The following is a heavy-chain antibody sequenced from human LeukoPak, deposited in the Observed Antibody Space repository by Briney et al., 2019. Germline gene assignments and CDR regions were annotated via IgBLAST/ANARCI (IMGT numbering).Heavy chain of an antibody. CDR2: IYYSGST. D-gene: IGHD3-10*01. V-gene: IGHV4-61*01. J-gene: IGHJ5*02. CDR1: GGSVSSSNYY. CDR3: ARQNNGSGNWFDP. Sequence: PSETLSLTCTVSGGSVSSSNYYWAWIRQPPGKGLEWIGYIYYSGSTNYNPSLKSRVTISVDTSKNQFSLKLSSVTAADTAVYYCARQNNGSGNWFDPWGQGTLVTVSS.